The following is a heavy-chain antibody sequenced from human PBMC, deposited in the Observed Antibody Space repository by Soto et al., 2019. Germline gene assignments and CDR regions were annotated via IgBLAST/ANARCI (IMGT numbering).Heavy chain of an antibody. CDR1: GGSISSYY. Sequence: QVQLQESGPGLVKPSETLSLTCTVSGGSISSYYWSWIRQPPGKGLEWIGYIYYSGSTNYNPSLNSRXXIXVXXSKNQFSLKLSSVTAADTAVYYCARGIAGAGRFDPWGQGTLVTVSS. J-gene: IGHJ5*02. V-gene: IGHV4-59*12. CDR2: IYYSGST. D-gene: IGHD6-13*01. CDR3: ARGIAGAGRFDP.